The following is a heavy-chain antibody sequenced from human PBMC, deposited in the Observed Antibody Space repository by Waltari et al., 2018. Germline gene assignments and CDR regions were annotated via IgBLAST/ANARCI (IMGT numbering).Heavy chain of an antibody. Sequence: QVQLVESGGGVVQPGRSVRLSCAVSGFSVRTYGMHWVRQSAGKGRGGVACIQDDESTIHYADSVRGRFTGSRDTSKNMVALQMNSLTVEDSSIYFCAREVSRYFIHAFDIRGQGTMVIVSS. CDR3: AREVSRYFIHAFDI. V-gene: IGHV3-33*01. CDR2: IQDDESTI. D-gene: IGHD2-2*01. CDR1: GFSVRTYG. J-gene: IGHJ3*02.